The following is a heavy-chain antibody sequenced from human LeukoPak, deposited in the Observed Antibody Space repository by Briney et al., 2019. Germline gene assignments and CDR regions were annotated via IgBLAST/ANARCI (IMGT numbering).Heavy chain of an antibody. CDR1: GGSISSSYY. V-gene: IGHV4-39*01. D-gene: IGHD2-21*01. J-gene: IGHJ6*02. Sequence: PSETLSLTCTVSGGSISSSYYWGWIRQPPGKGLEWIGSIYYSGNAYYNPSLKSRVTISVDTSKNQFSLRLSSVTAADTAVYYCARRVIGHYSMDVWGQGTTATVSS. CDR3: ARRVIGHYSMDV. CDR2: IYYSGNA.